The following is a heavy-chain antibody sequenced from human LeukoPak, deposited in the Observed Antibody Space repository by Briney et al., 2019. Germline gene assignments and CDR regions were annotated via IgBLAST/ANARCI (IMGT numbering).Heavy chain of an antibody. CDR1: GYTFTSNY. V-gene: IGHV1-46*01. CDR2: IYPRDGST. Sequence: ASVKVSCKASGYTFTSNYILWVRQAPGRGLEWMGMIYPRDGSTSYAQKFQGRVTVTRDTSTSTVHMELSGLRSEDTAVYYCARDPEGFDYWGQGTLVTVSS. J-gene: IGHJ4*02. CDR3: ARDPEGFDY.